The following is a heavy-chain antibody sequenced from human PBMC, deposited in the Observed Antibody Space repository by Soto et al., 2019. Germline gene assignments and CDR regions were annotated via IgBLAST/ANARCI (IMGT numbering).Heavy chain of an antibody. CDR3: AREGPRHDDTAMVADY. CDR1: GFTFSSYG. J-gene: IGHJ4*02. CDR2: IWYDGSNK. D-gene: IGHD5-18*01. Sequence: GGSLRLSCAASGFTFSSYGMHWVRQAPGKGLEWVAVIWYDGSNKYYADSVKGRFTISRDNSKNTLYLQMNSLRAEDTAVYYCAREGPRHDDTAMVADYWGQGTLVTVSS. V-gene: IGHV3-33*01.